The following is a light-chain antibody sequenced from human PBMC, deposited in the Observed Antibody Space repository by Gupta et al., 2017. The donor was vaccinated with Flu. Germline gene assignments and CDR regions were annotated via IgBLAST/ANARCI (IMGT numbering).Light chain of an antibody. Sequence: QSALTQPASVSGSPGQSITISCTGTSSDVGGYNFVSWYQQHPGIAPKLMIYEVSNRPSGVSNRFSGSKSGNTASRTISGLQAEDESDYYCSSFSSSSTLLVFGTGTKVTVL. CDR2: EVS. CDR1: SSDVGGYNF. CDR3: SSFSSSSTLLV. J-gene: IGLJ1*01. V-gene: IGLV2-14*03.